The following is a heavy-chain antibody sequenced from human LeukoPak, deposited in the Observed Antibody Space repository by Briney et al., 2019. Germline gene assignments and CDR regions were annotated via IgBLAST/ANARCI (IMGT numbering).Heavy chain of an antibody. CDR1: GFTFSSYG. V-gene: IGHV3-23*01. CDR2: ISSSGGST. CDR3: AKEGGYFDWPFTFDY. D-gene: IGHD3-9*01. J-gene: IGHJ4*02. Sequence: GGTLRLSCAASGFTFSSYGMSWVRQAPGKGLEWVSSISSSGGSTYSADSVKGRFIISRDNSKNMLYLQMNSLRAEDTAVYYCAKEGGYFDWPFTFDYWGQGTLVTVSS.